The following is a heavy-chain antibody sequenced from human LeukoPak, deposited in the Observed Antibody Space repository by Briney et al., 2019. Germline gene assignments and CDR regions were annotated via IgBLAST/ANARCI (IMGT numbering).Heavy chain of an antibody. D-gene: IGHD3-10*01. Sequence: PGGSLRLSCAASGFTFSSYAMSWVRQAPGKGLEWVSAISGSGGSTYYADSVKGRFTISRDNSKNTLYLQMNSLRAEDTAVYYCATVLWFGELFPLGYWGQGTLVTVSS. J-gene: IGHJ4*02. CDR1: GFTFSSYA. CDR2: ISGSGGST. CDR3: ATVLWFGELFPLGY. V-gene: IGHV3-23*01.